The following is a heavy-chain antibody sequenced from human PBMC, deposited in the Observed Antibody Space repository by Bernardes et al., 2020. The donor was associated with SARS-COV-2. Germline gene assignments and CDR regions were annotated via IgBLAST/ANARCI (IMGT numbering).Heavy chain of an antibody. CDR3: ARRYGSGSLGMDV. J-gene: IGHJ6*02. D-gene: IGHD3-10*01. CDR2: IYPIYSDA. V-gene: IGHV5-51*01. CDR1: GYIFTSYW. Sequence: ESLKISCKGSGYIFTSYWIVWVRQMPGKGLEWMVIIYPIYSDARYSPSFQGQVTISVDKSINTAYLQWSSLKASDTGTYYCARRYGSGSLGMDVWGQGTTVTVSS.